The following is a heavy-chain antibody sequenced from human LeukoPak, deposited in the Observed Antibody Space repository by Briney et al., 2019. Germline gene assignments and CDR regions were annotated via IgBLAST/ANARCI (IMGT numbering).Heavy chain of an antibody. J-gene: IGHJ4*02. Sequence: PSETLSLTCTVSGGSINGYCRSWIRQPPGKGLEWIGYVYYSASTNYNPSLKSRVTISVDTSKKQFSLRLSSVTAAGTAVYYCARGIMTTVPTFDYWGQGTLVTVSS. CDR3: ARGIMTTVPTFDY. CDR2: VYYSAST. V-gene: IGHV4-59*01. D-gene: IGHD4-17*01. CDR1: GGSINGYC.